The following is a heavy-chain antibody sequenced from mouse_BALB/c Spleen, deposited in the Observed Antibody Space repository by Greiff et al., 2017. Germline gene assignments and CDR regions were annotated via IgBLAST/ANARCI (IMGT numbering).Heavy chain of an antibody. D-gene: IGHD2-4*01. CDR3: ARWGDYDPRFDY. Sequence: DVHLVESGGGLVQPGGSRKLSCAASGFTFSSFGMHWVRQAPEKGLEWVAYISSGSSTIYYADTVKGRFTISRDNPKNTLFLQMTSLRSEDTAMYYCARWGDYDPRFDYWGQGTTLTVSS. CDR1: GFTFSSFG. CDR2: ISSGSSTI. J-gene: IGHJ2*01. V-gene: IGHV5-17*02.